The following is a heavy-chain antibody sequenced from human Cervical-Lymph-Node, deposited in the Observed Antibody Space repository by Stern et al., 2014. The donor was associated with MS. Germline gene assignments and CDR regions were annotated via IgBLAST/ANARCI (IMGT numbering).Heavy chain of an antibody. CDR1: GGSISSGGHY. J-gene: IGHJ5*02. V-gene: IGHV4-31*03. Sequence: QVQLQESGPGLVKPSQTLSLTCTVSGGSISSGGHYWSWIRQHPGKGLEWIGYIYYSGGTFYNPSLKSRVSISLDTSKNQFSLKLSSVTAADTAVYYCASRWSGTYYGQNWFDPRGQGTLVTVSS. CDR3: ASRWSGTYYGQNWFDP. CDR2: IYYSGGT. D-gene: IGHD1-26*01.